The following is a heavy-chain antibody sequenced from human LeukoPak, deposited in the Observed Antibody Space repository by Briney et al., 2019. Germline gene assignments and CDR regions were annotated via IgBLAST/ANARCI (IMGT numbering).Heavy chain of an antibody. D-gene: IGHD2-2*01. V-gene: IGHV3-30*18. CDR3: AKDPTSWQGQEL. CDR1: GFTFSSYG. J-gene: IGHJ4*02. CDR2: ISYDGSNK. Sequence: GRSLRLSCAASGFTFSSYGMHWVRQAPGKGLGWVAVISYDGSNKYYADSVKGRFTISRDNSKNTLYLQMNSLRAEDTAVYYCAKDPTSWQGQELWGQGTLVTVSS.